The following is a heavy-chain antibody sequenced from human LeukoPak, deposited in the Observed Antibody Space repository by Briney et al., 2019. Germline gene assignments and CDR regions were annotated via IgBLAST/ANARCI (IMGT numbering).Heavy chain of an antibody. J-gene: IGHJ4*02. CDR3: ARDPDY. CDR2: IYSGGST. Sequence: GGSLRLSCAASGFTFSPYTFNWVRQAPGKGLEWVSVIYSGGSTYYADSVKGRFTISRHNSKNTLYLQMNSLRAEDTAVYYCARDPDYWGQGTLVTVSS. V-gene: IGHV3-66*01. CDR1: GFTFSPYT.